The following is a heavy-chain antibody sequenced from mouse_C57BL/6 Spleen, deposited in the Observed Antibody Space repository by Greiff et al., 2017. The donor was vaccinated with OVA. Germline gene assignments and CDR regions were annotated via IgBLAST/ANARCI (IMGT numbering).Heavy chain of an antibody. CDR2: IYPRSGNT. CDR1: GYTFTSYG. Sequence: QVQLQQSGAELARPGASVNLSCKASGYTFTSYGISWVKQRTGQGLEWIGEIYPRSGNTYYNEKFKGKATLTADKSSSTAYMELRSLTSEDSAVYFCARETIYDGYPYAMDYWGQGTSVTVSS. J-gene: IGHJ4*01. D-gene: IGHD2-3*01. CDR3: ARETIYDGYPYAMDY. V-gene: IGHV1-81*01.